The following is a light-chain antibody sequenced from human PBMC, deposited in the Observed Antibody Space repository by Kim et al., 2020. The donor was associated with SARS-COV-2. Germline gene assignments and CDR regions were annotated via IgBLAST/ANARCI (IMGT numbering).Light chain of an antibody. J-gene: IGKJ4*01. Sequence: DIQMTQSPSSLSASVGDRVTITCQANEDISNYLNWYQQKPGKAPKLLIYDASNLETGVPSRFSGSGSGTEFTLTISSLQPEDFATYYCLQHNSYPLTFGGGTKVDIK. CDR3: LQHNSYPLT. V-gene: IGKV1-33*01. CDR2: DAS. CDR1: EDISNY.